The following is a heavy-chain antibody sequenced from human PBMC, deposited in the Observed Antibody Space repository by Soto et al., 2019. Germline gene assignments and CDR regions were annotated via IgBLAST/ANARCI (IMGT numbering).Heavy chain of an antibody. D-gene: IGHD3-22*01. CDR3: AKGGGSKDSYDTSGYYLYYYYAMDV. CDR1: GFTFSSYA. J-gene: IGHJ6*02. CDR2: LSGSGVST. Sequence: EVQLLESGGGLVQPGGSLRLSCAASGFTFSSYAMTWVRQAPGKGLEWVSALSGSGVSTYYADSVKGRFTISRDNSKNTLYLQMNSLRAEDTAVYYCAKGGGSKDSYDTSGYYLYYYYAMDVWGQGTTVTVSS. V-gene: IGHV3-23*01.